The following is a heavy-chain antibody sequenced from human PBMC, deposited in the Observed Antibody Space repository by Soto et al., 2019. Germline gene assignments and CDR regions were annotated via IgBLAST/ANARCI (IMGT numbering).Heavy chain of an antibody. CDR2: IKQDGSEK. Sequence: EVQLVESGGGLVQPGGSLRLSCAASGFTFSSYWMSWVRQAPGKGLEWVANIKQDGSEKYYVDSVKGRFTISRDNAKNSLYLQMNSLRAEDTAVYYCVRWLEDHDYGDYGDYWGQGTLVTVSS. J-gene: IGHJ4*02. CDR1: GFTFSSYW. CDR3: VRWLEDHDYGDYGDY. V-gene: IGHV3-7*01. D-gene: IGHD4-17*01.